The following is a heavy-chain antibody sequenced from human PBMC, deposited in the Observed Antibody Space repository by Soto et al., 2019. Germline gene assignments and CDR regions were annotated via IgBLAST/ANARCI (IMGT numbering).Heavy chain of an antibody. Sequence: QITLKESGPTLVKPTQTLTLTCTFSGFSLTTDRVGVGWIRQPPGEALEWLAVIYWDDSKTYRPSLESRLTITKDTSKNQVAITMTTMDSLDTATYYCAHAYGGRSLFWGQGTLVTVSS. CDR1: GFSLTTDRVG. CDR2: IYWDDSK. D-gene: IGHD1-26*01. J-gene: IGHJ4*02. CDR3: AHAYGGRSLF. V-gene: IGHV2-5*02.